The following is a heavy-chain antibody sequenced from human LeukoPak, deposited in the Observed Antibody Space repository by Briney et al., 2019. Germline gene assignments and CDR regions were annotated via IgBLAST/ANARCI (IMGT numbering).Heavy chain of an antibody. CDR1: GFTFSDSY. CDR2: IRTKTRNYAA. Sequence: GGSLRLSCAASGFTFSDSYMHWVRQASGKGLEWVGLIRTKTRNYAATYAESVKGRFTISRDDSKNTAYLQMNIMKMEDTAVYYCTRQNCTGGSCSYVDCWGQGTLVTVSS. V-gene: IGHV3-73*01. J-gene: IGHJ4*02. CDR3: TRQNCTGGSCSYVDC. D-gene: IGHD2-8*02.